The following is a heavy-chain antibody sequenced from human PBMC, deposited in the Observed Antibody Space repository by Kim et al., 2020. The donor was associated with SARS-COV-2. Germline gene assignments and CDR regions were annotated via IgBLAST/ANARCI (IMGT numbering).Heavy chain of an antibody. D-gene: IGHD3-10*01. V-gene: IGHV1-69*04. CDR1: GGTFSSYA. CDR2: IIPILGIA. J-gene: IGHJ6*02. Sequence: SVKVSCKASGGTFSSYAISWVRQAPGQGLEWMGRIIPILGIANYAQKFQGRVTITADKSTSTAYMELSSLRSEDTAVYYCARSLPCHYYGSGSYPFGGGMDVWGQGTTVTVSS. CDR3: ARSLPCHYYGSGSYPFGGGMDV.